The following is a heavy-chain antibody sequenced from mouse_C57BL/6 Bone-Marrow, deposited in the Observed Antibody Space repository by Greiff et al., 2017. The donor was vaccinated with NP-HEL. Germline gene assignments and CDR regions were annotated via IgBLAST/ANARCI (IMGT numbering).Heavy chain of an antibody. Sequence: EVQLVESGPVLVKPGASVKMSCKASGYTFTDYYMNWVKQSHGKSLEWIGVINPYNGGTSYNQKFKGKATLTVDKSSSTAYMELNSLTSEDSAVYYCANGVAPGYYPMDYWGQGTSVTVSS. CDR2: INPYNGGT. V-gene: IGHV1-19*01. D-gene: IGHD1-1*01. CDR1: GYTFTDYY. CDR3: ANGVAPGYYPMDY. J-gene: IGHJ4*01.